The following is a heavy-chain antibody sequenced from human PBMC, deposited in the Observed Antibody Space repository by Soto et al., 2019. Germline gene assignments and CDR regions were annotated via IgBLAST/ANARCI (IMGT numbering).Heavy chain of an antibody. D-gene: IGHD2-2*01. Sequence: ASETLSLTCAVYGGSFSGYYWSWIRQPPGKGLEWIGEINHSGSTNYNPSLKSRVTISVDTSKNQFSLKLSSVTAADTAVYYCARGGDLDCSSTSCSIDYWGQGTLVTVSS. CDR3: ARGGDLDCSSTSCSIDY. CDR1: GGSFSGYY. J-gene: IGHJ4*02. CDR2: INHSGST. V-gene: IGHV4-34*01.